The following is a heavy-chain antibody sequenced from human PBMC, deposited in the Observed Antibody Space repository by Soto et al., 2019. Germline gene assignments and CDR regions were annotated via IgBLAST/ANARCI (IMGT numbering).Heavy chain of an antibody. CDR1: GFTFSSYA. D-gene: IGHD1-26*01. J-gene: IGHJ5*01. CDR3: ARPVVGAFPGGWFDS. CDR2: ISYDGSNK. Sequence: GGSLRLSCAASGFTFSSYAMHWVRQAPGKGLEWVAVISYDGSNKYYADSGKGRFTISRDNSKNTLYLQMNSLRAEDTSVYYCARPVVGAFPGGWFDSWGQGTLVTVSS. V-gene: IGHV3-30-3*01.